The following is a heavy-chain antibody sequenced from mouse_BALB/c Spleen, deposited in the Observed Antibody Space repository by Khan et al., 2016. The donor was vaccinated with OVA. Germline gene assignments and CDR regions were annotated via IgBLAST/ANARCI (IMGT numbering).Heavy chain of an antibody. Sequence: QVQLQQSGAELVKPGASVKLSCKASGYTFTSYDINWVRQRPEQGGEWIGWIFPGDGSTKYNEKFKGKATLTTDRSSSKAYMQLSRLTSEDTADDFSAGEGYGGFACWGQGALVTVTA. CDR1: GYTFTSYD. CDR3: AGEGYGGFAC. CDR2: IFPGDGST. D-gene: IGHD2-2*01. V-gene: IGHV1-85*01. J-gene: IGHJ3*01.